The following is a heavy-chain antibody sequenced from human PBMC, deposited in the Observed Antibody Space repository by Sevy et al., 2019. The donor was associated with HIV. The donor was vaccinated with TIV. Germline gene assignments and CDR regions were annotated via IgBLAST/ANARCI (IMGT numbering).Heavy chain of an antibody. J-gene: IGHJ4*02. Sequence: GGSLRLSCAASGFTFSSYVMSWVRQAPGKGLEWVSAISGSGGSTYYADSVKGRFTISRDNSKNTLYLQMNSLRAEDTAVYYCAKPFMITFGGVIENWPCYDYWGQGTLVTVSS. CDR1: GFTFSSYV. V-gene: IGHV3-23*01. CDR2: ISGSGGST. D-gene: IGHD3-16*02. CDR3: AKPFMITFGGVIENWPCYDY.